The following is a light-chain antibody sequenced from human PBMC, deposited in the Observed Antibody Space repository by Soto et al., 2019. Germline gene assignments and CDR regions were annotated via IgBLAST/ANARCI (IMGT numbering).Light chain of an antibody. CDR1: QSISSW. CDR3: QQYNDSFPYT. Sequence: DIQMTQSPSALSASVGDRATITCRASQSISSWLAWYQQKPGKAPKLLIYDASTLESGVPSRFSGSRSGTEFTLTVSSLQPDDFATYYCQQYNDSFPYTFGQGTKVDIK. J-gene: IGKJ2*01. V-gene: IGKV1-5*01. CDR2: DAS.